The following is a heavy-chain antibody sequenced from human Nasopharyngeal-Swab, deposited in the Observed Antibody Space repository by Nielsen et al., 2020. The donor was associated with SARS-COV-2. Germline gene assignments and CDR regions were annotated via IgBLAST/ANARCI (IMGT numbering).Heavy chain of an antibody. CDR3: ARDSRGWFDP. D-gene: IGHD3-22*01. V-gene: IGHV4-34*01. J-gene: IGHJ5*02. CDR1: GGSFSGYY. CDR2: INHSGST. Sequence: SETLSLTCAVYGGSFSGYYWSWIRQPPGKGLEWIGEINHSGSTNYNPSLKSRVTISVDTSKNQFSLKLSSVTAADTAVYYCARDSRGWFDPWGQGTLVTVSS.